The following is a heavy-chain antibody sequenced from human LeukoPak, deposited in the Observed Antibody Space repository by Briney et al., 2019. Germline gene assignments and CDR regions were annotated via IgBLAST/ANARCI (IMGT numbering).Heavy chain of an antibody. D-gene: IGHD3-3*01. CDR3: ARDRITIFGEFDP. CDR1: GFTFSSYG. V-gene: IGHV3-33*01. Sequence: PGGSLRLSCAASGFTFSSYGMPWVRQAPGKGLEWAAVIWYDGSNKYYADSVKGRFTISRDNSKNTLYLQMNSLRAEDTAVYYCARDRITIFGEFDPWGQGTLVTVSS. J-gene: IGHJ5*02. CDR2: IWYDGSNK.